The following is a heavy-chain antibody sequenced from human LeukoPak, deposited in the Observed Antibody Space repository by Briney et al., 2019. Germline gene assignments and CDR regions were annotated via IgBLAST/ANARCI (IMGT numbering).Heavy chain of an antibody. CDR2: IIPIFGTA. CDR1: GGTFSSYA. Sequence: SVKVSCKASGGTFSSYAISWVRQAPGQGLEWMGGIIPIFGTANYAQKFQGRVTITTDESTSTAYMELSSLRSEDTAVYYCAGGGSSGYQGAFDIWGQGTMVTVSS. J-gene: IGHJ3*02. V-gene: IGHV1-69*05. CDR3: AGGGSSGYQGAFDI. D-gene: IGHD3-22*01.